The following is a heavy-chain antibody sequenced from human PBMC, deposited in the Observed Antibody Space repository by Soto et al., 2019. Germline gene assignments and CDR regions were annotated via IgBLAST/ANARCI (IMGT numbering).Heavy chain of an antibody. D-gene: IGHD5-12*01. V-gene: IGHV3-48*02. Sequence: EVQLVESGGDLVQPGGSLRLSCTASGFTFNSYDMNWVRQAPGKGLEWISYISSSGTIYYADSVKGRFTISRDNAKNSLYLQMNSLRDDDTAVYSCARVGYDYRNFAYWGKGTLVTVSS. CDR1: GFTFNSYD. CDR3: ARVGYDYRNFAY. J-gene: IGHJ4*02. CDR2: ISSSGTI.